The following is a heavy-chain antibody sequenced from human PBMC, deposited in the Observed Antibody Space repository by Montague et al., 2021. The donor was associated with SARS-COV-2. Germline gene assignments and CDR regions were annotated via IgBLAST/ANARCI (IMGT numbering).Heavy chain of an antibody. V-gene: IGHV3-30-3*01. CDR3: ARVLGGYYGMDV. CDR2: ISYDGSNK. J-gene: IGHJ6*02. CDR1: GFTFSSYA. Sequence: SLRLSCPASGFTFSSYAMHWVRQAPGKGLEWMAVISYDGSNKYYADSVKGRFTISRDNSKNTLYLQMNSLRAEDTAVYYCARVLGGYYGMDVWGQGTTVTVSS. D-gene: IGHD2/OR15-2a*01.